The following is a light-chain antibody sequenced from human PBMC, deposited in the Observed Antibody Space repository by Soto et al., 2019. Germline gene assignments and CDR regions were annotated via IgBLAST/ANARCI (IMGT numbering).Light chain of an antibody. J-gene: IGKJ1*01. CDR3: QQRYSTPVT. V-gene: IGKV1-39*01. CDR1: QSISSS. CDR2: AAS. Sequence: DIQMTQSPSSLSASVGDRVTITCRASQSISSSLNWYQQKPGKAPKLLIYAASSLQSGVPSRFSGSGSGTDFTLTISSLQPEDFATYYCQQRYSTPVTFGQGTKVEIK.